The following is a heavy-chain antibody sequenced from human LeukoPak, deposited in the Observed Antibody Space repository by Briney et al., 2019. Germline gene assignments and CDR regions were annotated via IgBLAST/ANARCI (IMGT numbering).Heavy chain of an antibody. CDR2: INHSGST. J-gene: IGHJ6*02. CDR3: ARTDIVVVPAARSHYYGVDV. Sequence: SETLPLTCAVYGGSFSGYYWSWIRQPPGKGLEWIGEINHSGSTNYNPSLKSRVTISVDTSKNQFSLKLSSVTAADTAVYYCARTDIVVVPAARSHYYGVDVWGQGTTVTVSS. V-gene: IGHV4-34*01. CDR1: GGSFSGYY. D-gene: IGHD2-2*01.